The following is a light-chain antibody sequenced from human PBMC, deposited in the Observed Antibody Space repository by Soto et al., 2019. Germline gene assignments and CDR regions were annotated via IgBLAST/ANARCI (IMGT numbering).Light chain of an antibody. J-gene: IGKJ2*01. CDR1: QSVSSN. Sequence: EIVMTQSPATLSVSPGERATLSCRASQSVSSNLAWYQQKPGQPPRLLIYGASTRATGIPARFSGSGSGTEFTLTISSLQSENFAVYYCQQYTNWPPETFGQGTKLEIK. V-gene: IGKV3-15*01. CDR2: GAS. CDR3: QQYTNWPPET.